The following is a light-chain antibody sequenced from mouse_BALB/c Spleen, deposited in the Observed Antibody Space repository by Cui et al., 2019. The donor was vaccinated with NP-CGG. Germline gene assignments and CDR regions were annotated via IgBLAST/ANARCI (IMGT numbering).Light chain of an antibody. CDR2: GTN. V-gene: IGLV1*01. Sequence: QAAVTQESSPTTSPGETVTLTCRSSTGAVTTNNYANWVQEKPDHVFTGLIGGTNNRAPGVPARFSGSLIGDKAALTITGAQTEDEAIYFCALWYSNHWVFGGGTKLTVL. CDR3: ALWYSNHWV. CDR1: TGAVTTNNY. J-gene: IGLJ1*01.